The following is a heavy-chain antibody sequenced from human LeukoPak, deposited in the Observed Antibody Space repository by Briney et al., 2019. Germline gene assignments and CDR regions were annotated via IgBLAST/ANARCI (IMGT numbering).Heavy chain of an antibody. D-gene: IGHD2-15*01. J-gene: IGHJ3*02. V-gene: IGHV3-48*01. Sequence: GGSLRLSCAASGFTFSDYTMNWVRQAPGKGLEWVSYISIISSTIYYADSVKGRFTISRDNAKNSLYLQMNSLRAEDTAVYYCARDLLYCSGGTCYFRYAFDIWGQGTMVTVS. CDR2: ISIISSTI. CDR3: ARDLLYCSGGTCYFRYAFDI. CDR1: GFTFSDYT.